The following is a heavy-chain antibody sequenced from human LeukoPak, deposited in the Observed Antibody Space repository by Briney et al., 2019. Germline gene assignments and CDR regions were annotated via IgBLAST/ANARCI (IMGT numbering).Heavy chain of an antibody. Sequence: GGSLRLSCAASEFSVGSNYMTWVRQAPGKGLEWVGFIQSRNYGGATQYTASVRGRFTISRDDSRSVAFLQMSSLKTEDTAVYYCTASDHRYCSSISCHFDYWGQGTLVTVSS. J-gene: IGHJ4*02. CDR2: IQSRNYGGAT. CDR1: EFSVGSNY. D-gene: IGHD2-2*01. CDR3: TASDHRYCSSISCHFDY. V-gene: IGHV3-49*04.